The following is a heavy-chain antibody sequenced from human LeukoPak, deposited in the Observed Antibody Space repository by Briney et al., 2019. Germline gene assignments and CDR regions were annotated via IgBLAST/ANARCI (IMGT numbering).Heavy chain of an antibody. CDR2: IKQDGSEK. V-gene: IGHV3-7*01. J-gene: IGHJ4*02. CDR1: RFTFNTYW. Sequence: PGGSLRLSRAASRFTFNTYWMSWVRQAPGKGLEWVANIKQDGSEKYYVDSVKGRFTISRDNADNSLYLQMDSLRAEDTAVYYCARNAPRYCSSTSCFFGYWGQGTLVTVSS. CDR3: ARNAPRYCSSTSCFFGY. D-gene: IGHD2-2*01.